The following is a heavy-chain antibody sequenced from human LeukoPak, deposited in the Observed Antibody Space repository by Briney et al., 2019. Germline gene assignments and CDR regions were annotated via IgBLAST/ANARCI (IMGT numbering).Heavy chain of an antibody. CDR3: AKRGVVIRVFLVGFHKEAYYFDS. J-gene: IGHJ4*02. Sequence: GGSLRLSCAASGFTFSSYWMSWVRQAPGKGLEWVAGLSGSGGGTNYADSVQGRFTISRDNPKNTLYLQMNSLRAEDTAVYFCAKRGVVIRVFLVGFHKEAYYFDSWGQGALVTVSS. CDR1: GFTFSSYW. D-gene: IGHD3-10*01. CDR2: LSGSGGGT. V-gene: IGHV3-23*01.